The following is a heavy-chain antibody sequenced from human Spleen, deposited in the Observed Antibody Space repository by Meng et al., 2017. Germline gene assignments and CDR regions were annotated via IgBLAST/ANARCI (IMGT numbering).Heavy chain of an antibody. V-gene: IGHV1-46*01. Sequence: ASVKVSCKASGYTFTTYYIYWVRQAPGQGLEWMGLINPSGGDTKYAQKFQGRVTMTGDTSTSTVYMELYSLRSEDTAVYYCARGESRYSYRSYYYYRMDVWGQGTTVTVSS. CDR3: ARGESRYSYRSYYYYRMDV. CDR2: INPSGGDT. CDR1: GYTFTTYY. D-gene: IGHD3-16*02. J-gene: IGHJ6*02.